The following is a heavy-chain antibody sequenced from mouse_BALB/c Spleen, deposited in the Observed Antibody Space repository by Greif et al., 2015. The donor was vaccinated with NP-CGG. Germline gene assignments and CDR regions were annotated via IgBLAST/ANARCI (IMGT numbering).Heavy chain of an antibody. CDR2: IGPANGNT. J-gene: IGHJ3*01. CDR3: ARWGNYEMFAY. D-gene: IGHD2-1*01. Sequence: VQLQQPGAELVKPGASVKLSCTASGFNIKDNYMHWVKQRPEQGLEWIGRIGPANGNTKYDPKFQGKATITADTSSNTAYLQLSSLTSEDTAVYYCARWGNYEMFAYWGQGTLVTVSA. V-gene: IGHV14-3*02. CDR1: GFNIKDNY.